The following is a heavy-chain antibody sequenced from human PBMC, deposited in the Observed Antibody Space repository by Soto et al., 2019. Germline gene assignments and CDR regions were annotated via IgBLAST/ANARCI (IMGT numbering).Heavy chain of an antibody. CDR3: ATSYDSGFDP. D-gene: IGHD3-3*01. CDR2: ISVNNGNT. V-gene: IGHV1-18*04. CDR1: GYSFSSYG. Sequence: ASVKVSCKASGYSFSSYGISWVRQAPGQGLDWMGWISVNNGNTDYAPKFQGRVTMTTDTSTSTAYMELRSLRSDDTAVYYCATSYDSGFDPWGQGT. J-gene: IGHJ5*02.